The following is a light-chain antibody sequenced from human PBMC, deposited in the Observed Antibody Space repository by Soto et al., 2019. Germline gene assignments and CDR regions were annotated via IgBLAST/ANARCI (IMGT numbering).Light chain of an antibody. CDR3: QQRSNWPPVIT. Sequence: DIVITQSPDSLAVSLGERATINCKSSQSVLYSSNNKNYLAWYQQKPGQPPKLLIYWASTRESGVPDRFSGSGSGTDFTLTISSLQAEDVAVYYCQQRSNWPPVITFGQGTRLEIK. CDR2: WAS. J-gene: IGKJ5*01. CDR1: QSVLYSSNNKNY. V-gene: IGKV4-1*01.